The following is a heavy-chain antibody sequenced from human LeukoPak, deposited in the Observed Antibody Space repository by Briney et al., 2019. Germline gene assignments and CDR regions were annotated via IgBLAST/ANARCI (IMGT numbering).Heavy chain of an antibody. D-gene: IGHD2/OR15-2a*01. CDR1: GYTFTGYY. J-gene: IGHJ5*02. V-gene: IGHV1-2*02. Sequence: ASVKVSCKASGYTFTGYYIHWVRQAPGQGLEWMGWINPNSGGTNYAQKFQARVTMTRDTSISTAYMELTRLRSDDTAVYYCARDGGNIPVSWGQGTLVTASS. CDR3: ARDGGNIPVS. CDR2: INPNSGGT.